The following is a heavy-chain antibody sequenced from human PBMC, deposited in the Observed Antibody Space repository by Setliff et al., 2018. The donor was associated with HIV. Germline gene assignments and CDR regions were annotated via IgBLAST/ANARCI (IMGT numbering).Heavy chain of an antibody. CDR2: VSPSGST. CDR1: GGSLDSGNYY. Sequence: SETLSLTCTVSGGSLDSGNYYWSWIRQPAGKGLEWIGRVSPSGSTNYSPSLKSRVTISIDTSKQFSLNVRSLTAADTAVCYCARSNSGSGTGSGYYFHMGVWGKGTTVTVSS. V-gene: IGHV4-61*02. J-gene: IGHJ6*03. CDR3: ARSNSGSGTGSGYYFHMGV. D-gene: IGHD6-19*01.